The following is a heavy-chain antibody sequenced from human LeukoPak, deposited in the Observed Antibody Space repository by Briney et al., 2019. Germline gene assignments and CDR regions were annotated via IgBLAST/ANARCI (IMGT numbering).Heavy chain of an antibody. J-gene: IGHJ4*02. V-gene: IGHV3-48*02. Sequence: PGGSLRLSCTGSGFTFSNYRMNWVRQAPGKGLEWISYSNAAGSPVSYAESVQGRFTISRDNAKNSLYLEMNSLRDDDMAVYYCARDRSLSVAGTFDFWGQGSLVTVSS. CDR3: ARDRSLSVAGTFDF. CDR1: GFTFSNYR. D-gene: IGHD6-19*01. CDR2: SNAAGSPV.